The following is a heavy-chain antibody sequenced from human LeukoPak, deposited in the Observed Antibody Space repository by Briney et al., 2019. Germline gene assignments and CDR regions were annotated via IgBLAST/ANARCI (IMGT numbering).Heavy chain of an antibody. V-gene: IGHV3-74*01. J-gene: IGHJ4*01. Sequence: PGGSLRLSYTASGFTLRNYWMHWVRQVPGKRLVWVPRISGDGSVTNYADSVQGRFTISRDNAKDILYLQINSLRSEDTAVYYCARYSSSSGGAAYYLDYWGHGTLVTVSS. D-gene: IGHD6-6*01. CDR3: ARYSSSSGGAAYYLDY. CDR1: GFTLRNYW. CDR2: ISGDGSVT.